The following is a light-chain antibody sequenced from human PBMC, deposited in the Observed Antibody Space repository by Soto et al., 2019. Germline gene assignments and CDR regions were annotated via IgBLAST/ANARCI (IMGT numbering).Light chain of an antibody. V-gene: IGLV2-14*03. J-gene: IGLJ2*01. Sequence: QSALTQPASVSGSPGQSITISCTGTSSDVGVYNYVSWYQQHPGEAPKLMIYDVNDRPSWVSARFSGSKSGNTASLTISGLQAEDEADYYCSSYTTSSTVVFGGGTKLTVL. CDR3: SSYTTSSTVV. CDR2: DVN. CDR1: SSDVGVYNY.